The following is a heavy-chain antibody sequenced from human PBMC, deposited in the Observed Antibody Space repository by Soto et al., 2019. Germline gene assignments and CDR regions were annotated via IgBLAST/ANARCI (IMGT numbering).Heavy chain of an antibody. V-gene: IGHV6-1*01. Sequence: PSQTLSLPCAISGDSVSTNSVGWNWIRQSPSRGLEWLGRTYYKSKWYNDYAPSVKSRITINPDTSKNQFSLQLNSVTPKDTAVYYCARNIMSGSGVFDIWGQGTMVTVSS. J-gene: IGHJ3*02. CDR3: ARNIMSGSGVFDI. CDR1: GDSVSTNSVG. D-gene: IGHD2-8*01. CDR2: TYYKSKWYN.